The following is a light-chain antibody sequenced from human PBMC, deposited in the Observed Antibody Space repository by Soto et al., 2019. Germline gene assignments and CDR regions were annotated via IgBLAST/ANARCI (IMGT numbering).Light chain of an antibody. V-gene: IGKV3-20*01. CDR1: QSVSSSY. CDR2: GAS. CDR3: QQYGSSPAL. Sequence: EIVLTQSPGTLSLSPGERATLSCRASQSVSSSYLAWYQQKPGQAPRLLIYGASSRATGIPDRFSGSGSGTDFTLTISRLEPEDVAVYYCQQYGSSPALFGQGTKVEIK. J-gene: IGKJ1*01.